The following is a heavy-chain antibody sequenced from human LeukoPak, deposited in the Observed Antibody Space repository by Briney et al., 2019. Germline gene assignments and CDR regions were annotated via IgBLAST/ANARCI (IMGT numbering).Heavy chain of an antibody. V-gene: IGHV1-8*01. CDR3: ARGLYIAVGAFDI. CDR1: GYTFTSYD. CDR2: MNPNSGNT. D-gene: IGHD5-12*01. Sequence: ASVKVSCKASGYTFTSYDINWVRQATGQGLEWMGWMNPNSGNTGYAQKFQGRVTMTRNTSISTAYMELSSLRSEDTAMYYCARGLYIAVGAFDIWGQGTMVTVSS. J-gene: IGHJ3*02.